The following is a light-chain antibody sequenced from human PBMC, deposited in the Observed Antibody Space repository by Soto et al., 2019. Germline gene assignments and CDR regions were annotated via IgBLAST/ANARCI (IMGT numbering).Light chain of an antibody. CDR3: QPYDGGLRGV. V-gene: IGLV1-40*01. CDR2: GNS. Sequence: QSVLTQPPSVSGAPGQRVTISCTGSSSNIGAGYDVHWYQQLPGTAPQLLIYGNSKRPSGVPDRFSGSKSGTSASLAITGLRAGVGAVYTCQPYDGGLRGVFGGGPRLTAL. CDR1: SSNIGAGYD. J-gene: IGLJ2*01.